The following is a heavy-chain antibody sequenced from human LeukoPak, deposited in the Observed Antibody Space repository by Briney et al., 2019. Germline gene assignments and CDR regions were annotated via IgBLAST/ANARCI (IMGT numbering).Heavy chain of an antibody. CDR2: IIPIFGTT. CDR1: GGTFNSYT. D-gene: IGHD3-22*01. V-gene: IGHV1-69*06. CDR3: ARVLSSGYFPLDY. Sequence: SVKVSCKASGGTFNSYTISWVRQAPGRGLEWMGEIIPIFGTTKYAQKFQDRVTITADKSTSTAFIEFSSLRSEDTAVDFCARVLSSGYFPLDYWGQGTLVTVSS. J-gene: IGHJ4*02.